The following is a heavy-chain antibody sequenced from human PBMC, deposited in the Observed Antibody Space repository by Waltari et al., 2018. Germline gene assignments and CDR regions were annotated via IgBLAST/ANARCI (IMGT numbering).Heavy chain of an antibody. CDR1: GFTFSSYS. CDR3: ARGTKSGPDH. D-gene: IGHD3-3*01. Sequence: EVQLVESGGGLVKPGGSLRLSCAASGFTFSSYSMNWVRQAPGKGLEWVSFISSSSSYTKYADSVKGRFTISRDNAKNSLYLQMNSPTAEDTAVYYCARGTKSGPDHWGQGTLVTVSS. CDR2: ISSSSSYT. V-gene: IGHV3-21*01. J-gene: IGHJ4*02.